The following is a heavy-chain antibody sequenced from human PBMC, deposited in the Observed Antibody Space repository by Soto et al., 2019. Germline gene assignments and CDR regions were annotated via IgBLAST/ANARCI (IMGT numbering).Heavy chain of an antibody. Sequence: QVQLVQSGAEVKKPGASVTVSCKTSGYTFSNYGINWVRQAPGQGLEWMGWISGYNGNTNYAQTVQGRVTITTDTSTGTVYMELRSLKSDDTAIYYCSRFIMVGGWFDPNYYHGMDVWGQGTTVTVSS. CDR2: ISGYNGNT. CDR3: SRFIMVGGWFDPNYYHGMDV. J-gene: IGHJ6*02. D-gene: IGHD6-19*01. V-gene: IGHV1-18*01. CDR1: GYTFSNYG.